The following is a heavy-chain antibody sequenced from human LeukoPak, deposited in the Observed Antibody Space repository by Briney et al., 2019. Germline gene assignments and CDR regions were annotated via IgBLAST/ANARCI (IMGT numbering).Heavy chain of an antibody. D-gene: IGHD2-15*01. CDR3: ARGGYCSGRSCYSFLDY. CDR2: MNPNSGNT. Sequence: ASVKVSCKASGYTFTSYDINWVRQATGQGLEWMGWMNPNSGNTGYAQKFQGRVTMTRNTSISTAYMELSSLRSEDTAVYYCARGGYCSGRSCYSFLDYWGRGTLVTVSS. CDR1: GYTFTSYD. J-gene: IGHJ4*02. V-gene: IGHV1-8*01.